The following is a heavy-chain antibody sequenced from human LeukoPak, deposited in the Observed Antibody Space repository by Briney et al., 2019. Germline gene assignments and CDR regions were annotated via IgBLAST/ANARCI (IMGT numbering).Heavy chain of an antibody. J-gene: IGHJ6*02. Sequence: PSETLSLTCTVSGGSISSGGYYWSWIRRHPGKGLEWIGYIYYSGSTYYNPSLKSRVTISVDTSKNQFSLKLSSVTAADTAVYYCARVVWYQLLSYYYYYGMDVWGQGTTVTVSS. D-gene: IGHD2-2*01. CDR2: IYYSGST. CDR3: ARVVWYQLLSYYYYYGMDV. V-gene: IGHV4-31*03. CDR1: GGSISSGGYY.